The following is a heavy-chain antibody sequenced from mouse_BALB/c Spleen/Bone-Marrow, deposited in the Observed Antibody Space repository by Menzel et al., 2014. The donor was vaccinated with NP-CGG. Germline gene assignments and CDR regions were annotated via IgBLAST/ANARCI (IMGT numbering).Heavy chain of an antibody. Sequence: VQLKQSGAELVKPGASVKLSCTASGFNIKDTYMHWVKQRPEQGLEWIGRIDPANGNTKYDPKFQGKATITADTSSNTAYLQLSSLTSEDTAVYYGASYFYGSSSFAYWGQGTLVTVSA. V-gene: IGHV14-3*02. CDR1: GFNIKDTY. CDR2: IDPANGNT. J-gene: IGHJ3*01. CDR3: ASYFYGSSSFAY. D-gene: IGHD1-1*01.